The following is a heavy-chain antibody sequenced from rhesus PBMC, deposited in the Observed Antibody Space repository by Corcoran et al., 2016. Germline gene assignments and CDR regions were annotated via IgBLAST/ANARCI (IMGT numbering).Heavy chain of an antibody. CDR2: IYSNSEST. Sequence: QVQLQESGPGVVKPSETLSLTCAVSGGPTSSGSYFWSRIRQPPGTGLEWIGGIYSNSESTNYNPSLKSRVTISKDTSKNQFSLKLSSVTAADTAVYYCARTSVTPYWYFDLWGPGTPITISS. J-gene: IGHJ2*01. CDR3: ARTSVTPYWYFDL. V-gene: IGHV4S12*01. CDR1: GGPTSSGSYF. D-gene: IGHD4-17*01.